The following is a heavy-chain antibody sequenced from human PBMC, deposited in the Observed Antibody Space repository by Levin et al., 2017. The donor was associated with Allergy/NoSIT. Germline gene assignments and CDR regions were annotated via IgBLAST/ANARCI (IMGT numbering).Heavy chain of an antibody. Sequence: PSETLSLTCTVSGGSISSSSYYWGWIRQPPGKGLEWIGSIYYSGSTYYNPSLKSRVTISVDTSKNQFSLKLSSVTAADTAVYYCARQGIGYCSGGSCRTFDYWGQGTLVTVSS. CDR2: IYYSGST. CDR1: GGSISSSSYY. V-gene: IGHV4-39*01. CDR3: ARQGIGYCSGGSCRTFDY. D-gene: IGHD2-15*01. J-gene: IGHJ4*02.